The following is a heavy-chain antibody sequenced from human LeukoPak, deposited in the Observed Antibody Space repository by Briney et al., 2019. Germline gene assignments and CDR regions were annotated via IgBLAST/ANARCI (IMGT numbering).Heavy chain of an antibody. CDR2: ISSSSSTI. J-gene: IGHJ3*02. Sequence: GGSLRLSCAASGFTFSSYSMNWVRQAPGKGLEWVSYISSSSSTIYYADSVKGRFTISRDNAKNSLYLQMNSLRAEDTAVYYCARVTSTAVAQSFDIWGQGTMVTVSS. V-gene: IGHV3-48*01. CDR1: GFTFSSYS. D-gene: IGHD6-19*01. CDR3: ARVTSTAVAQSFDI.